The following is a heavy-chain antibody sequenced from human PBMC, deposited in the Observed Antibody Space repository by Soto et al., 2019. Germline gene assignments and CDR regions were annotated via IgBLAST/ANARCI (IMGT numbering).Heavy chain of an antibody. Sequence: SETLSLTCTVSGGSVNNYYWSWIRQPPGKGLEWIAYVYNSGTTNYNPALKSRVSISEDTSKNQIFLQLTSVTAADTAVYYCARHPPVPQYGQGLDCWGQGTLVTVSS. J-gene: IGHJ4*02. CDR2: VYNSGTT. V-gene: IGHV4-59*08. D-gene: IGHD3-10*01. CDR3: ARHPPVPQYGQGLDC. CDR1: GGSVNNYY.